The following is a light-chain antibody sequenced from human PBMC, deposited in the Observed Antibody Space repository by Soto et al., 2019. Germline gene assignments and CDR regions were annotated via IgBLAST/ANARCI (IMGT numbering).Light chain of an antibody. V-gene: IGLV2-8*01. Sequence: QSALTQPPSASGSPGQSVTISCTGTSSDVGGYDYVSWYQQHPGKAPKLMIYEASKRPSGVPDRFSGSKSGNTASLTVSGLQAKDEADYYCSSYAGTNNFVFGTGTKVTVL. CDR3: SSYAGTNNFV. CDR2: EAS. J-gene: IGLJ1*01. CDR1: SSDVGGYDY.